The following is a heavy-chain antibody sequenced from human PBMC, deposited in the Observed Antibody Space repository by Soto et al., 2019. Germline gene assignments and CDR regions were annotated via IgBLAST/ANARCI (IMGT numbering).Heavy chain of an antibody. CDR2: LSGSGGST. CDR1: GFTFSSYA. CDR3: AKGPPGEMDYGASGEFDY. Sequence: EVQLLESGGGLVQPGGSLRLSCAASGFTFSSYAMSWVRQAPGKGLEWVAALSGSGGSTYYADSVKGRFTISSDNSKNTLYLQMNSQRAEDTDVYYCAKGPPGEMDYGASGEFDYWGQRTLVTLSS. J-gene: IGHJ4*02. D-gene: IGHD4-17*01. V-gene: IGHV3-23*01.